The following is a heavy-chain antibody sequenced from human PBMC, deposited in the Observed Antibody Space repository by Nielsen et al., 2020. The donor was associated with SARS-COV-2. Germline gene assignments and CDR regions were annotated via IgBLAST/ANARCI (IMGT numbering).Heavy chain of an antibody. J-gene: IGHJ3*02. D-gene: IGHD2-21*01. Sequence: SGPTLVKPPQTLTLTCTFSGFSLSTSAVGVGWIRPPPGKALEWLAVIYWNDDKRYSPSLRSRLTITKDTPKNQVDLSMTNMDPVDTATYYCAHVSKLYCGCDCETFYIWGQGTMVTVSS. CDR3: AHVSKLYCGCDCETFYI. CDR2: IYWNDDK. V-gene: IGHV2-5*01. CDR1: GFSLSTSAVG.